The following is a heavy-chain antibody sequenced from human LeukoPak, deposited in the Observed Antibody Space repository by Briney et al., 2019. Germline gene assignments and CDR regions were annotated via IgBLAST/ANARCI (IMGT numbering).Heavy chain of an antibody. CDR3: ARGPAGPPYYFDC. J-gene: IGHJ4*02. Sequence: ASVKVSCKASGGTFTIYAISWVRQAPGQGGEWMGGIIPIFGTANYAQKFQGRLTITAHKSTSTAYMELSSLSSEDTAVYYCARGPAGPPYYFDCSRQGTLLTVSS. CDR2: IIPIFGTA. V-gene: IGHV1-69*06. CDR1: GGTFTIYA. D-gene: IGHD3-10*01.